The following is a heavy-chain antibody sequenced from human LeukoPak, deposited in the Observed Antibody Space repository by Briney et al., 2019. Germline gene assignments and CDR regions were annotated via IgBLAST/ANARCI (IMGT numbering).Heavy chain of an antibody. CDR2: IDIAGDT. V-gene: IGHV3-13*01. D-gene: IGHD6-13*01. Sequence: GGSLRLSCAASGFTFSSYDMHWVRQATGKGLDWVSAIDIAGDTYYPGSVKGRFTISRENAKNSLYLQINSLRAGDTAVYYCARVAAAGKGFDYWGQGTLVTVSS. CDR3: ARVAAAGKGFDY. J-gene: IGHJ4*02. CDR1: GFTFSSYD.